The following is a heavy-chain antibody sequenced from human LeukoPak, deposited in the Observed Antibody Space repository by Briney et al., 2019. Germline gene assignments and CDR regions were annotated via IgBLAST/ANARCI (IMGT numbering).Heavy chain of an antibody. CDR1: GGTFSSYA. CDR3: ARVAGIAAARNLTRAFDI. D-gene: IGHD6-13*01. Sequence: SVKVSCKASGGTFSSYAISWVRQAPGQGLEWMGGIIPIFGTANYAQKFQGRVTITADKSTSTAYMELSSLRSEDTAVYYCARVAGIAAARNLTRAFDIWGQGTMVTVSS. J-gene: IGHJ3*02. CDR2: IIPIFGTA. V-gene: IGHV1-69*06.